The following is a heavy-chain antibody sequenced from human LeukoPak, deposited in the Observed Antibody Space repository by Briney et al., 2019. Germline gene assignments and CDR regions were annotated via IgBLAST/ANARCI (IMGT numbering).Heavy chain of an antibody. J-gene: IGHJ3*02. Sequence: GASVKVSCKASGYTFTSYYMHWVRQAPGQGLEWMGIINPSGGSTSYAQKFQGRVTMTRDTSTSTVYMELSSLRSEDTAVYYCAIGTLAYCGGDCQTHDAFDIWGQGTMVTVSS. CDR2: INPSGGST. CDR1: GYTFTSYY. CDR3: AIGTLAYCGGDCQTHDAFDI. D-gene: IGHD2-21*02. V-gene: IGHV1-46*01.